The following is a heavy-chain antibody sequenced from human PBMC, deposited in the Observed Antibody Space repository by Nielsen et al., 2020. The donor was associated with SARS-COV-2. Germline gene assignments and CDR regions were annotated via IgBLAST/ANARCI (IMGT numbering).Heavy chain of an antibody. CDR1: GFTFDDYA. Sequence: GESLKISCAASGFTFDDYAMHWVRQAPGKGLEWVAVIWYDGSNKYYADSVKGRFTISRDNSKNTLYLQMNSLRAEDTAVYYCARGKEWELNYWGQGTLVTVSS. CDR2: IWYDGSNK. J-gene: IGHJ4*02. CDR3: ARGKEWELNY. D-gene: IGHD1-26*01. V-gene: IGHV3-33*08.